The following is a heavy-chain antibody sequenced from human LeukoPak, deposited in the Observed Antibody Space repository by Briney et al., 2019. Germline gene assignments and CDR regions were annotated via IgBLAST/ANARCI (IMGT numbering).Heavy chain of an antibody. CDR3: ARHTLRAAAGFDY. J-gene: IGHJ4*02. V-gene: IGHV4-39*01. Sequence: PSETLSLTCTVSGGSISSSSYYWGWIRQPPGKGLEWIGSIYYSGSTYYNPSLKSRVTISVDTSKNQFSLKLSSVTAADTAVYYCARHTLRAAAGFDYWGQGTLLTVSS. CDR2: IYYSGST. D-gene: IGHD6-13*01. CDR1: GGSISSSSYY.